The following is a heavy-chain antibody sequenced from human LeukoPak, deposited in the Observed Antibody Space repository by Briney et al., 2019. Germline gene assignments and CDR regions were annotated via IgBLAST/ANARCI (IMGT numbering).Heavy chain of an antibody. V-gene: IGHV3-30*02. Sequence: GGSLRLSCAASGFTFSSYGMHWVRQAPGKGLEWVAFIRYDGSNKYYADSVKGRFTISRDNSKNTLYLQMNSLRAEDTAVYYCAREPPPYYDFWSGYFDYWGQGTLVTVSS. J-gene: IGHJ4*02. CDR3: AREPPPYYDFWSGYFDY. D-gene: IGHD3-3*01. CDR1: GFTFSSYG. CDR2: IRYDGSNK.